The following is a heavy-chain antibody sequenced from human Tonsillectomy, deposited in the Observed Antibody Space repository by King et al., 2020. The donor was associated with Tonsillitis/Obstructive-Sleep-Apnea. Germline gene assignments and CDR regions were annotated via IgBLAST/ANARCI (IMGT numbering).Heavy chain of an antibody. CDR1: GFTFSDYY. D-gene: IGHD1-26*01. CDR3: VSPSHSGILADY. J-gene: IGHJ4*02. V-gene: IGHV3-72*01. Sequence: VQLVESGGGLVRPGGSLRLSCAASGFTFSDYYMDWVRQAPGKGLEWVGRSRNKAKSYTTDYAASVKGRFTISRDNSKNSLYLQMDSLKTEDTAVYFCVSPSHSGILADYWGQGTLVTVSS. CDR2: SRNKAKSYTT.